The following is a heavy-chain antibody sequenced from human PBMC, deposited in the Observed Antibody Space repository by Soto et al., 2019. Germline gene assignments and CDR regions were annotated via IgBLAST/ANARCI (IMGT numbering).Heavy chain of an antibody. J-gene: IGHJ5*02. CDR1: GGSISSYY. Sequence: QVQLQESGPGLVKPSETLSLTCTVSGGSISSYYWSWIRQPPGKGLEWIGYIYYSGSTNYNPSLKSRDTISVDTSKNQFSLKLSSVTAADTAVSYCARELFGRSVWFDPWGQGTLVTVSS. CDR3: ARELFGRSVWFDP. CDR2: IYYSGST. V-gene: IGHV4-59*01. D-gene: IGHD3-10*01.